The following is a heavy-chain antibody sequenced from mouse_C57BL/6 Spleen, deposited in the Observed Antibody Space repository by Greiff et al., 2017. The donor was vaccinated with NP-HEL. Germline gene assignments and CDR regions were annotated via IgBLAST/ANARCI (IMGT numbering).Heavy chain of an antibody. J-gene: IGHJ1*03. CDR3: ARWTTVEGFEV. D-gene: IGHD1-1*01. Sequence: QVHVKQSGAELVRPGSSVKLSCKASGYTFTSYWMDWVKQRPGQGLEWIGNIYPSDSETHYNQKFKDKATLTVDKSSSTAYMQLSSLTSEDSAVYYCARWTTVEGFEVWGTGTTVTVSS. CDR1: GYTFTSYW. CDR2: IYPSDSET. V-gene: IGHV1-61*01.